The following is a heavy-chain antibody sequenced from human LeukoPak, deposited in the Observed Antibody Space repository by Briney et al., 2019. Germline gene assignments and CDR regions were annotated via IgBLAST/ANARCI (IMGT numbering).Heavy chain of an antibody. Sequence: GGSLRLSCAASGFTFSSYWMSWVRQAPGKGLEWVADIEQDGSEKYYVDSVKGRFTISRDTAKKSLYLQMNSLRAEDTAVYYCARDLTVGATFDYWGQGTLVTVSS. V-gene: IGHV3-7*01. J-gene: IGHJ4*02. CDR2: IEQDGSEK. CDR3: ARDLTVGATFDY. CDR1: GFTFSSYW. D-gene: IGHD1-26*01.